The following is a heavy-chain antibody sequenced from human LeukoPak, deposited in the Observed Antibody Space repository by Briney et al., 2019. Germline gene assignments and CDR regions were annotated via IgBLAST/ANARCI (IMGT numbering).Heavy chain of an antibody. Sequence: GGSLRLSCAASGFTFSSYAMSWVRQAPGKGLEWVSAISGSGGSTYYADSVKGRFTISRDNSKNTLYLQMNSLRAEDTAVYYCAKNVNAGSSMLYYYYGMDVWGQGTTVTVSS. CDR3: AKNVNAGSSMLYYYYGMDV. V-gene: IGHV3-23*01. CDR2: ISGSGGST. J-gene: IGHJ6*02. D-gene: IGHD3-10*01. CDR1: GFTFSSYA.